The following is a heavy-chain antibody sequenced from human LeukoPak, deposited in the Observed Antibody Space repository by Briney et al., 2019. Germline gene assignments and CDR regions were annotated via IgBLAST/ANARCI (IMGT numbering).Heavy chain of an antibody. D-gene: IGHD3-22*01. CDR1: GGSISSGGYS. V-gene: IGHV4-30-2*01. CDR3: ARDPSGYFNY. J-gene: IGHJ4*02. CDR2: IYQSGST. Sequence: SETLSLTCVVSGGSISSGGYSWSWIRQPPGKGLEWIGYIYQSGSTYNNPSLKSRVTISVDTSKNQFSLRLSSVTAADTAVYYCARDPSGYFNYWGQGTLATVSS.